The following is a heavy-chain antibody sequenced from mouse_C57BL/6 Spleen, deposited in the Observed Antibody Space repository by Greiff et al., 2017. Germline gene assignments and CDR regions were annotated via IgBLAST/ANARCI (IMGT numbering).Heavy chain of an antibody. D-gene: IGHD1-1*01. Sequence: EVNVVESGGGLVKPGGSLKLSCAASGFTFSDYGMHWVRQAPEKGLEWVAYISSGSSTIYYANTVKGRFTISRDNAKNTLFLQMTSLRSEDTAMYYCARPHYGSSPDWFAYWGQGTLVTVSA. CDR1: GFTFSDYG. J-gene: IGHJ3*01. V-gene: IGHV5-17*01. CDR2: ISSGSSTI. CDR3: ARPHYGSSPDWFAY.